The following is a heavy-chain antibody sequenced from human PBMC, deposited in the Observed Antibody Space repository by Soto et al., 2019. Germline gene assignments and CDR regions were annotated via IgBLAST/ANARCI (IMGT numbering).Heavy chain of an antibody. D-gene: IGHD3-3*01. CDR1: GGSISSYY. CDR3: ARDNNDFWSLYPLAFDY. J-gene: IGHJ4*02. Sequence: SETLSLTCTVSGGSISSYYWSWIRQPAGKGLEWIGRIYTSGSTNYNPSLKSRVTMSVDTSKNQFSLKLSSVTAADTAVYYCARDNNDFWSLYPLAFDYWGQGARVTVSS. CDR2: IYTSGST. V-gene: IGHV4-4*07.